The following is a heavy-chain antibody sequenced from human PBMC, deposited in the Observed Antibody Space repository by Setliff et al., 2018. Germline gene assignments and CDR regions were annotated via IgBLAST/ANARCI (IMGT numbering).Heavy chain of an antibody. CDR2: IYYSGST. Sequence: SESLSLTCTVSGGSISSSSYYWGWIRQPPGKGLEWIGSIYYSGSTYYNPSLKSRVTISVDTSKNQFSLKLSSVTAADTAVYYCARAEYYYGSGSFHPYYMDVWGQGTTVTVSS. CDR3: ARAEYYYGSGSFHPYYMDV. V-gene: IGHV4-39*07. J-gene: IGHJ6*03. D-gene: IGHD3-10*01. CDR1: GGSISSSSYY.